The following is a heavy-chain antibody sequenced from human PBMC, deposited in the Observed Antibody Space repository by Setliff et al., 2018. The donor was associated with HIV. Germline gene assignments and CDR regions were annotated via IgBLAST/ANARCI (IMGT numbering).Heavy chain of an antibody. V-gene: IGHV4-39*07. CDR2: IAYTGSG. Sequence: PSETLSLTCTVSGGSISSRNFYWGWIRQPPGKGLEWIGSIAYTGSGYYNASLKSRVTISVDTSRNECSLKLTSVTAADTAVYYCAREVRWELPQGFDHWGRGSQVTVSS. D-gene: IGHD1-26*01. J-gene: IGHJ4*02. CDR1: GGSISSRNFY. CDR3: AREVRWELPQGFDH.